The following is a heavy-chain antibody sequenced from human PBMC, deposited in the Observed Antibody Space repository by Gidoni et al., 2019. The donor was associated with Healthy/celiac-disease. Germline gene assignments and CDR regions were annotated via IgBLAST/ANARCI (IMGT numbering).Heavy chain of an antibody. V-gene: IGHV3-7*01. D-gene: IGHD3-3*01. CDR1: GVTFSSYW. Sequence: EVQLVESGGGLVQPGGSLRLSCAASGVTFSSYWMSWVRQAPGKGLEWVANIKQDGSEKYYVDSVKGRFTISRDNAKNSLYLQMNSLRAEDTAVYYCARAAEGMGFAWGQGTLVTVSS. CDR3: ARAAEGMGFA. CDR2: IKQDGSEK. J-gene: IGHJ5*02.